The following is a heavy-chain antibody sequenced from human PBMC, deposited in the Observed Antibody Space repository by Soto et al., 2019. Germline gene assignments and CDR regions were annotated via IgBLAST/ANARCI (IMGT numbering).Heavy chain of an antibody. J-gene: IGHJ6*02. CDR1: GYTFTSYD. D-gene: IGHD3-10*01. V-gene: IGHV1-8*01. CDR2: MNPNSGNT. Sequence: ASVKVSCKASGYTFTSYDINWVRQATGQGLEWMGWMNPNSGNTGYAQKFQGRVTMTRNTSISTAYMELSSLRSEDTAVDCGAGGGVRGGRGRFTAGSGYYYYSMDVWGQGTTVTVSS. CDR3: AGGGVRGGRGRFTAGSGYYYYSMDV.